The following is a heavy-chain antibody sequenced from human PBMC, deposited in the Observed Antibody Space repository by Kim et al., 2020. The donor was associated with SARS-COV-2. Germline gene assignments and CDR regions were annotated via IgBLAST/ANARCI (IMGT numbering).Heavy chain of an antibody. Sequence: SETLSLTCTVSGGSVSSGTYYWSWIRQPPGKGLEWIGYIYNSGSTNYNPSLKSRVTISLDTSKNQFSLKLSSVTAADTAVYYCARDPLGGFDPWGQGTLV. V-gene: IGHV4-61*01. CDR2: IYNSGST. J-gene: IGHJ5*02. CDR1: GGSVSSGTYY. CDR3: ARDPLGGFDP.